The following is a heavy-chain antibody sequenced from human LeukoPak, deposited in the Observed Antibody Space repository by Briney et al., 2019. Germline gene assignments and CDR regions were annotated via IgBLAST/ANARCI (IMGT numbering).Heavy chain of an antibody. CDR3: ARDGGHSTDLDY. CDR1: GFTFSSYA. V-gene: IGHV3-7*01. J-gene: IGHJ4*02. CDR2: IKQDGSER. D-gene: IGHD2-8*02. Sequence: SGGSLRLSCAASGFTFSSYAMSWVRQAPGKGPEWVANIKQDGSERYYVHSVKGRFTISRDNAKNSLYLQMNSLRAEDTAVYYCARDGGHSTDLDYWGQGILVTVSS.